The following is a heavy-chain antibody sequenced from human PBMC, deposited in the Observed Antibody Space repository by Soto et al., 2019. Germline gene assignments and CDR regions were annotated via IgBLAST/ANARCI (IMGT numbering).Heavy chain of an antibody. J-gene: IGHJ4*02. Sequence: QVQLVESGGGVVQPGRSLRLSCAASGFTFSSYGMHWVRQAPGKGLEWVAVISYDGSNKYYADSVKGRFTISRDNSKNTLYLQMNRLRAEDTAVYYCAKLEYSSSSDIFDYWGQGTLVTVSS. CDR3: AKLEYSSSSDIFDY. CDR1: GFTFSSYG. D-gene: IGHD6-6*01. CDR2: ISYDGSNK. V-gene: IGHV3-30*18.